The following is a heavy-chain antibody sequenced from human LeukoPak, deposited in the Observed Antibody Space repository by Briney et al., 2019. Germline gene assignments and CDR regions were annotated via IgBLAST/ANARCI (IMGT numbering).Heavy chain of an antibody. CDR2: ISGSGGST. Sequence: GGSLRLSCAASGFTFSSYAMSWVRQAPGKGLEWVSAISGSGGSTYYADSVKGRFTISRDNSKNTLYLQMNSLRAEDTAVYYCVRQDCSGGKCYLDYWGQGTLVTVSS. V-gene: IGHV3-23*01. CDR3: VRQDCSGGKCYLDY. J-gene: IGHJ4*02. CDR1: GFTFSSYA. D-gene: IGHD2-15*01.